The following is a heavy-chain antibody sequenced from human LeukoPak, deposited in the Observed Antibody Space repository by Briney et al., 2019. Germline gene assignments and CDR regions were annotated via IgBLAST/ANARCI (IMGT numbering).Heavy chain of an antibody. CDR2: ISSSSSYI. D-gene: IGHD3-10*01. V-gene: IGHV3-21*04. Sequence: PGGSLRLSCAASGFTFSNFGINWVRQAPGKGLEWVSSISSSSSYISYADSVKGRFTISRDNAKNSLDLQMNSLRAEDTAVYYCARVVDYNFVHWGQGTLVTVSS. CDR1: GFTFSNFG. CDR3: ARVVDYNFVH. J-gene: IGHJ4*02.